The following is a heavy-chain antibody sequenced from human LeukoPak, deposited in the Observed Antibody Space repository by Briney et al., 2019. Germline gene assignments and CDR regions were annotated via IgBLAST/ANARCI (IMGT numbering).Heavy chain of an antibody. CDR1: GFTFSTYE. CDR3: ARVGVVVAATGNLWFDP. Sequence: PGGSLRLSCAASGFTFSTYEMNWVRQAPGKGLAWASYISSSGTTIYYADSVKGRFTISRDNTKNSLYLQMNSLRAEDTAVYYCARVGVVVAATGNLWFDPWGQGTLVTVSS. D-gene: IGHD2-15*01. CDR2: ISSSGTTI. J-gene: IGHJ5*02. V-gene: IGHV3-48*03.